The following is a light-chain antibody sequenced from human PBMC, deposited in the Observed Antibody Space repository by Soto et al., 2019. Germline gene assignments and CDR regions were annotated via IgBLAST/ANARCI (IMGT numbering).Light chain of an antibody. CDR1: NSDIGGYDF. CDR2: EVN. V-gene: IGLV2-14*01. J-gene: IGLJ3*02. Sequence: QSALTQPASVFGSPGQSITISCTGTNSDIGGYDFVSWYQQHPGKAPKLIIYEVNNRPSGVSSRFSGSKSGNTASLTISGLQAEDETDYYCSSYTSANTVLFGGGTKLTVL. CDR3: SSYTSANTVL.